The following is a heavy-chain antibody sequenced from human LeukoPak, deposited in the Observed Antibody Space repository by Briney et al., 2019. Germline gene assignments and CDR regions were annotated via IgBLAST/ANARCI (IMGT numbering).Heavy chain of an antibody. CDR3: ARLKYYYDSSGYSRLFDY. J-gene: IGHJ4*02. D-gene: IGHD3-22*01. Sequence: PSETLSLTCAVYGGSFSGYYWSWIRQPPGKGLEWIGEINHSGSTNYNPSLKSRVTISVDTSKNQFSLKLSSVTAADTAVYYCARLKYYYDSSGYSRLFDYWGQGTLVTVSS. V-gene: IGHV4-34*01. CDR2: INHSGST. CDR1: GGSFSGYY.